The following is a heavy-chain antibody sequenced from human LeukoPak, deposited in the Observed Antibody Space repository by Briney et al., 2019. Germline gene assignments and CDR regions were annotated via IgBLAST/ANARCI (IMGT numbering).Heavy chain of an antibody. CDR1: GYTFTGYY. J-gene: IGHJ4*02. CDR2: INPNSGGT. CDR3: ARDYGDPSTFYFDY. D-gene: IGHD4-17*01. V-gene: IGHV1-2*02. Sequence: ASVKVSCKASGYTFTGYYIHWVRQAPGQGLEWMGWINPNSGGTNYAQKFQRRVTMTRDTSISTAYMELSRLRSDDAAVYYCARDYGDPSTFYFDYWGQGTLVTVSA.